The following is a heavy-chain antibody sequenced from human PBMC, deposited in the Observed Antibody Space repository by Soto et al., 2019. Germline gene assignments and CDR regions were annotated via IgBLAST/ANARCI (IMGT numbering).Heavy chain of an antibody. CDR2: IRSKAYGGTT. Sequence: PGGSLRLSCTASGFTFGDYAMSWFRQAPGKGLEWVGFIRSKAYGGTTEYAASVKGRFTISRDDSKSIAYLQMNSLKTEDTAVYYCTRFGNDFWSGHKWFDPWGQGTLVTVSS. D-gene: IGHD3-3*01. CDR1: GFTFGDYA. V-gene: IGHV3-49*03. CDR3: TRFGNDFWSGHKWFDP. J-gene: IGHJ5*02.